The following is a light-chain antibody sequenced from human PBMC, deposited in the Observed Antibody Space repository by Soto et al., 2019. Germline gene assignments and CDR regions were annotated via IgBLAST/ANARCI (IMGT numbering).Light chain of an antibody. Sequence: SYELTQPPSVSVAPGQTARITCGGTNIGSKSVHWYQQKPGQAPVLVVYDDSDRPSGIPERFSGSNSGNTATLTISRVEAGDEADYYCQVWDSSSDPGAVFGTGTKLTVL. J-gene: IGLJ1*01. CDR1: NIGSKS. CDR2: DDS. V-gene: IGLV3-21*02. CDR3: QVWDSSSDPGAV.